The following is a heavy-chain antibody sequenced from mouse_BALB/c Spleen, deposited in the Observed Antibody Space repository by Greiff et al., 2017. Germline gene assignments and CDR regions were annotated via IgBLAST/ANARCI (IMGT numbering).Heavy chain of an antibody. D-gene: IGHD1-1*01. V-gene: IGHV5-9-3*01. J-gene: IGHJ2*01. CDR1: GFTFSSYA. CDR3: ARRGTTVEGSLYFDY. CDR2: ISSGGSYT. Sequence: EVKLMESGGGLVKPGGSLKLSCAASGFTFSSYAMSWVRQTPEKRLEWVATISSGGSYTYYPDSVKGRFTISRDNAKNTLYLQMSSLRSEDTAMYYCARRGTTVEGSLYFDYWGQGTTLTVSS.